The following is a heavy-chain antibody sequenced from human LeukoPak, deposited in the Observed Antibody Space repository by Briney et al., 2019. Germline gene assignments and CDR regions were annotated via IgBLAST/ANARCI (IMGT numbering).Heavy chain of an antibody. J-gene: IGHJ4*02. V-gene: IGHV1-2*02. Sequence: ASVKVSSKASGYTFTGYYMHWGRQAPGQGLEWMGWINPNSGDTKYSQKFQCRVTMTRDTSISTAYMELSRLRSDDTAVYYCATQRGSYLWGTDFDYWGQATLVTVSS. D-gene: IGHD3-16*01. CDR2: INPNSGDT. CDR1: GYTFTGYY. CDR3: ATQRGSYLWGTDFDY.